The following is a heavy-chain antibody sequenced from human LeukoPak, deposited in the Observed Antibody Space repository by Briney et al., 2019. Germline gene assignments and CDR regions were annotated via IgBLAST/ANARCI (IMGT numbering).Heavy chain of an antibody. J-gene: IGHJ4*02. CDR2: ISYEGSNK. Sequence: GRSLRLSCAASGFTFSSYAMNWVRQAPGKGLKTVAVISYEGSNKYYADSVKGRFTISRDNSKNTLYLQMNSLRAEDTAVYYCARDLLDIVVVPAAISTIFDYWGQGTLVTVSS. CDR1: GFTFSSYA. CDR3: ARDLLDIVVVPAAISTIFDY. V-gene: IGHV3-30*04. D-gene: IGHD2-2*03.